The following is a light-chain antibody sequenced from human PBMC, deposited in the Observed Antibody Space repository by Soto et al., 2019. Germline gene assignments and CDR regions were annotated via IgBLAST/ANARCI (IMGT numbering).Light chain of an antibody. J-gene: IGKJ1*01. V-gene: IGKV3D-15*01. Sequence: EIVMTQSPATLSVSPGDGATLSCRASQSVDSNLAWYQQKPGQTPRLLIYGASTRPTGIPARFSGSGSGTEFTLTISSLQSEDFAVYYCQQYGSSPRTFGQGTKVEIK. CDR2: GAS. CDR3: QQYGSSPRT. CDR1: QSVDSN.